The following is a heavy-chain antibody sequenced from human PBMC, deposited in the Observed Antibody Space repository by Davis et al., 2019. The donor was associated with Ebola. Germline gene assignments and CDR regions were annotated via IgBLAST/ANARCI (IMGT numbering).Heavy chain of an antibody. CDR3: AKGCSGWPSDYYGMGV. J-gene: IGHJ6*04. D-gene: IGHD6-19*01. Sequence: GESLKISCTTTGFTFGDYAMSWVRQAPGKGLEWFSAVTSSGGGTYYADSVKGRFIISRDNSKNTLHLQMNSLRVEDTAVYYCAKGCSGWPSDYYGMGVWGKGTTVTVSS. V-gene: IGHV3-23*01. CDR1: GFTFGDYA. CDR2: VTSSGGGT.